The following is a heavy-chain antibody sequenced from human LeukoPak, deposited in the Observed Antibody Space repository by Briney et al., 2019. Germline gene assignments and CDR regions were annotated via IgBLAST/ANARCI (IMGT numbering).Heavy chain of an antibody. J-gene: IGHJ3*02. CDR1: GFTFDDYG. Sequence: SGGSLRLSCAASGFTFDDYGMSWVRQAPGKGLEWVANIKEDGSEKYYVDSVKGRFTVSRDNTKNSLYLQMSSLRAEDTAVYYCAREPSDNDILSGYHNTAFDMWGQGTMVTVSS. CDR3: AREPSDNDILSGYHNTAFDM. CDR2: IKEDGSEK. D-gene: IGHD3-9*01. V-gene: IGHV3-7*01.